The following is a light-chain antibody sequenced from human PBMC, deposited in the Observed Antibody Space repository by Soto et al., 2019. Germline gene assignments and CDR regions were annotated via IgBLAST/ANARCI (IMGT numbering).Light chain of an antibody. J-gene: IGKJ1*01. CDR2: AAS. CDR1: QDIRND. V-gene: IGKV1-6*01. Sequence: AIQMTQSPSSLSASVGDRVTITCRASQDIRNDLGWYQEKVGQAPKLLIYAASNLQSGVPSRFSGSGSGTDFTLTIRSLLPEDFATYYCLQDYNYPWTFGQGTKVEI. CDR3: LQDYNYPWT.